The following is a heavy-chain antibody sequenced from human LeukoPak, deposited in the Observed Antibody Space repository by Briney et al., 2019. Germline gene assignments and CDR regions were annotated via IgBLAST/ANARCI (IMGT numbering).Heavy chain of an antibody. CDR1: GFTFSGYA. CDR2: ISGSGGST. Sequence: PGGSLRLSCAASGFTFSGYAMHWVRQAPGKGLEWVSAISGSGGSTYYADSVKGRFTISRDNAKNMVYLQMSSLRAEDTAVYYCARESPEWRYFDYWGQGTLVTVSS. CDR3: ARESPEWRYFDY. D-gene: IGHD2-8*01. J-gene: IGHJ4*02. V-gene: IGHV3-23*01.